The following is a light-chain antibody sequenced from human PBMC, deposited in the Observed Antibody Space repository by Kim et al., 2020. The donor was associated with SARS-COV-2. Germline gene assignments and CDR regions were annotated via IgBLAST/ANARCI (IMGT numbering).Light chain of an antibody. Sequence: GEALTLSCAGTRRDIRSYNFVSVYPQHPDRAPKLMIYEVTKRPSGVSSRFSGSKSGNTASLTISGLQVDDEADYYCSSYAGGSTLVLGGGTQLTVL. V-gene: IGLV2-23*02. CDR2: EVT. CDR3: SSYAGGSTLV. J-gene: IGLJ3*02. CDR1: RRDIRSYNF.